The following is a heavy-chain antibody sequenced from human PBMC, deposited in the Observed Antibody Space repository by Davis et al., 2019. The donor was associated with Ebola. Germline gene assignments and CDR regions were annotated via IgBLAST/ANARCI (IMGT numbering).Heavy chain of an antibody. D-gene: IGHD6-13*01. J-gene: IGHJ6*02. CDR1: GFTFSSYG. Sequence: PSETLSLTCAASGFTFSSYGMHWVRQAPGKGLEWVAAISYDGSNKYYADSVKGRFTISRDNSKNTLYLQMNSLRAEDTAVYYCARDGGFAAAGYYYYYGMDVWGQGTTVTVSS. CDR2: ISYDGSNK. V-gene: IGHV3-30*03. CDR3: ARDGGFAAAGYYYYYGMDV.